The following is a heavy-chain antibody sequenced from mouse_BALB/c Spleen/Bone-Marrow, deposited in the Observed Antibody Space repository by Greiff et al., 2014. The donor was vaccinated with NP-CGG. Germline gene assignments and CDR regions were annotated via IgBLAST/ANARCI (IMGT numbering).Heavy chain of an antibody. Sequence: VKLMESGAELVRPGTSVKVSCKGSGYAFTNYLIEWVKQRPGQGLEWIGVINSGSGGTKYNEKFKGEATLTADKSSSTAYMQLSSLTSDDSAVYFCARAITDAMDYWGQGTSVTVSS. J-gene: IGHJ4*01. CDR3: ARAITDAMDY. CDR1: GYAFTNYL. CDR2: INSGSGGT. D-gene: IGHD2-4*01. V-gene: IGHV1-54*01.